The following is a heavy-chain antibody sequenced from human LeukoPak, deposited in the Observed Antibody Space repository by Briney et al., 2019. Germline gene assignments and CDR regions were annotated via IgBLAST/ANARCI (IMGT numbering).Heavy chain of an antibody. J-gene: IGHJ6*02. CDR1: GGSISSYY. Sequence: NPSETLSLTCTVSGGSISSYYWSWIRQPPGKGLEWIGYIYHSGSTYYNPSLKSRVTISVDRSKNQFSLKLSSVTAADTAVYYCARVPAAKHGMDVWGQGTTVTVSS. D-gene: IGHD2-2*01. CDR2: IYHSGST. CDR3: ARVPAAKHGMDV. V-gene: IGHV4-59*12.